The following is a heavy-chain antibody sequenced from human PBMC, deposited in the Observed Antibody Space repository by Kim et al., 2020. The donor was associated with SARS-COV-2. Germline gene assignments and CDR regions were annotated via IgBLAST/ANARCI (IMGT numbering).Heavy chain of an antibody. D-gene: IGHD2-2*01. J-gene: IGHJ4*02. V-gene: IGHV1-69*02. CDR3: AASRDSETGLGDY. Sequence: YAQKFQGRVTITADNSTSTAYMELSSLRSEDTAVYYCAASRDSETGLGDYWGQGTLVTVSS.